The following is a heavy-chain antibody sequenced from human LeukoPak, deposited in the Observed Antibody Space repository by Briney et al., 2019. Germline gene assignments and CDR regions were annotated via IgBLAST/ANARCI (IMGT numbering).Heavy chain of an antibody. V-gene: IGHV3-9*01. CDR2: ISWNSGNI. CDR1: GFTFDDYA. J-gene: IGHJ3*02. D-gene: IGHD6-19*01. CDR3: VKDKGSAWYDSFDI. Sequence: GGSLRLSCAASGFTFDDYAMPWVRQAPVKGLEWVSGISWNSGNIGYADSVKGRFTISRDDAKNSLYLQMNSLRAEDTALYYCVKDKGSAWYDSFDIWGQGTMVTVSS.